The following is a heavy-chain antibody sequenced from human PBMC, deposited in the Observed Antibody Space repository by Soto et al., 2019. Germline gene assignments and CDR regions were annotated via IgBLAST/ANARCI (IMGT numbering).Heavy chain of an antibody. D-gene: IGHD6-6*01. CDR1: GFSFTGYY. CDR2: ISAHSGGT. V-gene: IGHV1-2*02. J-gene: IGHJ5*02. Sequence: ASVKVSCKASGFSFTGYYIHWLRQAPGQGLEWMGWISAHSGGTEYAQKFQGRVTLTRDTSIATAYLTLTSLTSDDTALYYCAKDLTRQLAYWLDPWGQGTQVTVSS. CDR3: AKDLTRQLAYWLDP.